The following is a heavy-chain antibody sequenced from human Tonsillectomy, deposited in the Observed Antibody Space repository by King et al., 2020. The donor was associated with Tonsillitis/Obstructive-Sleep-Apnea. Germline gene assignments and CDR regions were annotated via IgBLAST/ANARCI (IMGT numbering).Heavy chain of an antibody. J-gene: IGHJ4*02. CDR3: ARIDVVVPAAILD. Sequence: TLKESGPALVKPTQTLTLTCTFSGFSLNTSGMCVNWIRQPPGKALDWLARIDWDDDKYYSTSLKTRLTISKDTPKNQVILRMTNMDPVDTATYYCARIDVVVPAAILDWGQGTLVTVSS. V-gene: IGHV2-70*11. CDR1: GFSLNTSGMC. D-gene: IGHD2-2*01. CDR2: IDWDDDK.